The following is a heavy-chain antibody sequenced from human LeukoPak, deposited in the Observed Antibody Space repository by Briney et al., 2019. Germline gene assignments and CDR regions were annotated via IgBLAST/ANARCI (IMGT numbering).Heavy chain of an antibody. J-gene: IGHJ4*02. CDR2: INHSGST. V-gene: IGHV4-34*01. D-gene: IGHD2-2*02. CDR1: GGSFSGYY. Sequence: SETLSLTCAVYGGSFSGYYWSWIRQPPGKGLEWIGEINHSGSTNYNPSLKSRVTISVDTSKNQFSLKLSSVTAADTAVYYCARGASPRLAAIHYWGQGNLVTVSS. CDR3: ARGASPRLAAIHY.